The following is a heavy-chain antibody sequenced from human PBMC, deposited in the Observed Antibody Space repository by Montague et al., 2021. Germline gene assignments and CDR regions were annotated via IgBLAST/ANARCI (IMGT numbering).Heavy chain of an antibody. V-gene: IGHV4-39*01. Sequence: SETLSLTCTVSGASFNSSPYYWGWIRQPPGKGLEWIGSIYYSANTYYNPSLKSRLSISVDTTKNQFSLRLKSVTAADTAVYHCARVDCDGDCYTFDPWGQGTLVTVSS. CDR3: ARVDCDGDCYTFDP. D-gene: IGHD2-21*02. CDR2: IYYSANT. CDR1: GASFNSSPYY. J-gene: IGHJ5*02.